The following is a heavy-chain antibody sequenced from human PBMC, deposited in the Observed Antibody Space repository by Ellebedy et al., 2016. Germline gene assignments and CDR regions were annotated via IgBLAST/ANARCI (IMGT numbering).Heavy chain of an antibody. CDR2: VSGSRTDT. D-gene: IGHD3-10*01. CDR3: ARDGRFGDPEHQFDY. J-gene: IGHJ4*02. Sequence: GESLKISCAASGFTFSDFYMSWIRQAPGKGLEWVSYVSGSRTDTKYADSVKGRFTISRDNAKNLLYLQMNSLRAEDTAVYYCARDGRFGDPEHQFDYWGQGTLVTVSS. CDR1: GFTFSDFY. V-gene: IGHV3-11*06.